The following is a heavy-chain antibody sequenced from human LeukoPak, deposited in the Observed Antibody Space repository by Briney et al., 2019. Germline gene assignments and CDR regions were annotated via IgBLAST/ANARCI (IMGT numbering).Heavy chain of an antibody. CDR3: ARSQYRADAFDI. J-gene: IGHJ3*02. Sequence: PSETLSPTCTVSGGSISSYYWSWIRQPPGKGLEWIGYIYYSGSTNYNPSLKSRVTISVDTSKNQFSLKLSSVTAADTAVYYCARSQYRADAFDIWGQGTMVTVSS. CDR2: IYYSGST. D-gene: IGHD2-2*01. V-gene: IGHV4-59*01. CDR1: GGSISSYY.